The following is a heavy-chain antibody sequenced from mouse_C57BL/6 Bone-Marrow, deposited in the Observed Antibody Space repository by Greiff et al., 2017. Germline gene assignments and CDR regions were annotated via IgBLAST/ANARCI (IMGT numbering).Heavy chain of an antibody. D-gene: IGHD4-1*01. CDR1: GFNIKDDY. V-gene: IGHV14-4*01. CDR2: IDPENGDT. Sequence: VQLQQSGAELVRPGASVKLSCTASGFNIKDDYMHWVKQRPEQGLEWIGWIDPENGDTEYASKFQGKATITADTSSNTAYLQLSSLPSEDTAVYYCTTNWDGGDYWGQGTTLTVSS. J-gene: IGHJ2*01. CDR3: TTNWDGGDY.